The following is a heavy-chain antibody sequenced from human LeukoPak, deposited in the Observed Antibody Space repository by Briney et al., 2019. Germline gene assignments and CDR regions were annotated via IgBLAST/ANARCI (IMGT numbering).Heavy chain of an antibody. J-gene: IGHJ6*02. V-gene: IGHV1-18*04. CDR1: GYTFTSYY. D-gene: IGHD2-2*02. CDR2: ISAYNGNT. CDR3: ARDPPDIVVVPAAIYYYYYGMDV. Sequence: ASVKVSCKASGYTFTSYYMHWVRQAPGQGLEWMGWISAYNGNTNYAQKLQGRVTMTTDTSTSTAYMELRSLRSDDTAVYYCARDPPDIVVVPAAIYYYYYGMDVWGQGTTVTVSS.